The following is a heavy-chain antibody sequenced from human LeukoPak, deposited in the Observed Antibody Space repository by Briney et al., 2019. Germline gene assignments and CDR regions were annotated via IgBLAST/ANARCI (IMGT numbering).Heavy chain of an antibody. CDR1: GGSISSSSYY. CDR2: IYYSGST. V-gene: IGHV4-39*01. J-gene: IGHJ3*02. CDR3: ARARKQQLYFDAFDI. Sequence: PSETLSLTCTVSGGSISSSSYYWGWIRQPPGKGLEWIGSIYYSGSTYYNPSLKSRVTISVDTSKNQFSPKLSSVTAADTAVYHCARARKQQLYFDAFDIWGQGTMVTVSS. D-gene: IGHD6-13*01.